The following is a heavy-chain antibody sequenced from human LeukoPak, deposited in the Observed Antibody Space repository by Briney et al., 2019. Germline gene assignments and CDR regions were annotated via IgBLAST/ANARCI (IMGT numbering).Heavy chain of an antibody. CDR3: AKDSPRDDYVRGSYRYSRRGLDI. D-gene: IGHD3-16*02. CDR2: ISAYNGKT. Sequence: ASVNVSCKASGYEFSSYGTSWVRQAPGQGLEWMGWISAYNGKTKYAEKFQGRLTMTTETSTSTAYMELRSLTSADTAVYYCAKDSPRDDYVRGSYRYSRRGLDIWGQGTLVTASS. J-gene: IGHJ3*02. CDR1: GYEFSSYG. V-gene: IGHV1-18*01.